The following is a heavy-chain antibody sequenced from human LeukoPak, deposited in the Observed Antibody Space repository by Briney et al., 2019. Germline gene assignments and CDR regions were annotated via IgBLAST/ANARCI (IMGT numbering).Heavy chain of an antibody. D-gene: IGHD3-10*01. V-gene: IGHV1-18*01. Sequence: GASVKVSCKASGYTFNNYGINWVRQAPGQGLEWMGWISTYIRNTNYAQKFQGRVTMTRDTSTSTVYMELSSLRSEDTAVYYCAPAPITMVRGVITSDAFDIWGQGTMVAVSS. J-gene: IGHJ3*02. CDR3: APAPITMVRGVITSDAFDI. CDR2: ISTYIRNT. CDR1: GYTFNNYG.